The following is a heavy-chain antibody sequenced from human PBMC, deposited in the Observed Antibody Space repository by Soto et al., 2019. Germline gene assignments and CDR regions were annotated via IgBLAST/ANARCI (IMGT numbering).Heavy chain of an antibody. CDR1: GGSFSGYY. Sequence: QVQLQQWGAGLLKPSETLSLTCAVYGGSFSGYYWSWIRQPPGKGLEWIGEINHSGSTNYNPSLKSRVTISVDTYKNQFSLKLSSVTAADTAVYYCARGQLYSSPDWFDPWGQGTLVTVSS. D-gene: IGHD6-13*01. CDR3: ARGQLYSSPDWFDP. J-gene: IGHJ5*02. CDR2: INHSGST. V-gene: IGHV4-34*01.